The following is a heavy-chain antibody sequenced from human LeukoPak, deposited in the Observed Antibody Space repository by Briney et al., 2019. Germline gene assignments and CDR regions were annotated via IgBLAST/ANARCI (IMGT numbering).Heavy chain of an antibody. D-gene: IGHD3-16*02. V-gene: IGHV4-59*08. Sequence: SETLSLTCTVSGGSIGTYYWSWIRQSPGKGLEWIGYIYVTGTRYDPYLQSRVTISVDRSRNQFFLKMSSVTAADTAVYYCARHIGGGIEDMDVWGKGTKVIVSS. CDR1: GGSIGTYY. J-gene: IGHJ6*03. CDR3: ARHIGGGIEDMDV. CDR2: IYVTGT.